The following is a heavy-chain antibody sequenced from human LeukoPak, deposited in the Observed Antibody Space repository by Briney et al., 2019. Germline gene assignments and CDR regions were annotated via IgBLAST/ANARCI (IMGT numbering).Heavy chain of an antibody. CDR1: GFTFSSSW. J-gene: IGHJ4*02. Sequence: GGSLRLSCAASGFTFSSSWMHWVRQAPGKGLVWVSRINSDGSSTIYADSVKGRFTISRDNAKNTLFLQMNSLRAEDTAVYYCARRTSGWYDYWGQGTLVTVSS. V-gene: IGHV3-74*01. CDR3: ARRTSGWYDY. D-gene: IGHD6-13*01. CDR2: INSDGSST.